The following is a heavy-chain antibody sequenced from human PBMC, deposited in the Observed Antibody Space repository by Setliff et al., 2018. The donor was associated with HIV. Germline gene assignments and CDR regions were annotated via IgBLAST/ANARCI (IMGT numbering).Heavy chain of an antibody. J-gene: IGHJ4*02. V-gene: IGHV5-51*01. CDR1: GYSFTSYW. CDR2: IYPGDSEI. Sequence: GESLKISCKGSGYSFTSYWIGWVRQMADKGLEWMGIIYPGDSEIRYSPSFQGQVTISVDKSISTAYLQWSSLKASDTAMYYCARERGDCSSNTCYGTDYWGQGTLVTVSS. D-gene: IGHD2-2*01. CDR3: ARERGDCSSNTCYGTDY.